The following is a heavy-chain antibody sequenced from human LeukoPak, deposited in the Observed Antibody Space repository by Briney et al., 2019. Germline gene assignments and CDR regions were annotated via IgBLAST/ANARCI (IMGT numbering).Heavy chain of an antibody. CDR2: ISYHGRDT. J-gene: IGHJ4*02. V-gene: IGHV3-30*03. CDR3: AAQPCSVGRCYLDY. D-gene: IGHD2-15*01. Sequence: GGSLRLSCAASGFTFSNAWMSWVRQAPGKGLEWVAVISYHGRDTYYADSVKGRFTISRDNSKNTLYLQLNSLGAEDTAVYYCAAQPCSVGRCYLDYWGQGTLVTVSS. CDR1: GFTFSNAW.